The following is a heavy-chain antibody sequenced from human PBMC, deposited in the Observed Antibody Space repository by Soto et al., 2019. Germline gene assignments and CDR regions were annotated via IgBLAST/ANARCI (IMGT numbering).Heavy chain of an antibody. V-gene: IGHV1-58*01. CDR3: AADDSSGYYPFDY. J-gene: IGHJ4*02. D-gene: IGHD3-22*01. Sequence: SVKVSCKASGLTFTSSAVQWVRQARGQRLEWIGWIVVGSGNTNYAQKFQERVTITRDMSTSTAYMELSSLRSEDTAVYYCAADDSSGYYPFDYWGQGTLVTV. CDR1: GLTFTSSA. CDR2: IVVGSGNT.